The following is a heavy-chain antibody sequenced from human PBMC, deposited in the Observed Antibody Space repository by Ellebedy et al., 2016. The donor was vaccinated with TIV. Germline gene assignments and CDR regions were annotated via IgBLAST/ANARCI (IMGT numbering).Heavy chain of an antibody. D-gene: IGHD3-10*01. J-gene: IGHJ1*01. CDR1: DYSISTDHY. CDR3: ARVPYYYGSGRSGGAFQR. CDR2: IYHSGST. V-gene: IGHV4-38-2*02. Sequence: MPSETLSLTCIVSDYSISTDHYWAWIRQPPGKGLEWIGNIYHSGSTYYNPSLKSRVTISVDTPKNQFSLKLTSVTAADTAVYYCARVPYYYGSGRSGGAFQRWGQGTLVTVYS.